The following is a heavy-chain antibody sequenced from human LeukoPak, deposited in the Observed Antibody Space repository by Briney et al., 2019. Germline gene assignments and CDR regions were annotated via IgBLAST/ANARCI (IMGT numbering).Heavy chain of an antibody. D-gene: IGHD6-13*01. Sequence: PGGSLRLSCAASGFTFSRFWMSWVRQAPGKGLEWVASINQDESAKYYVDSVRGRFTISRDNAKNSLFLQMNSLRVEDTAVYYCARSVEQGHDYWGQGTLVTVSS. CDR3: ARSVEQGHDY. J-gene: IGHJ4*02. CDR2: INQDESAK. V-gene: IGHV3-7*01. CDR1: GFTFSRFW.